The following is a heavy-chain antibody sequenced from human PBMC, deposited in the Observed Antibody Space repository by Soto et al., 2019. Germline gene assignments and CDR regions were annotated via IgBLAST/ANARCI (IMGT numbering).Heavy chain of an antibody. CDR1: GYSFTSYW. CDR2: IYPGDSDT. J-gene: IGHJ5*02. D-gene: IGHD6-6*01. Sequence: GESLKISCKGSGYSFTSYWIGWVRQMPRKGLEWMGIIYPGDSDTRYSPSFQGQVTISADKSISTAYLQWSSLKASDTAMYYCARHADVAARLVWVDPWGQGTLVTVSS. V-gene: IGHV5-51*01. CDR3: ARHADVAARLVWVDP.